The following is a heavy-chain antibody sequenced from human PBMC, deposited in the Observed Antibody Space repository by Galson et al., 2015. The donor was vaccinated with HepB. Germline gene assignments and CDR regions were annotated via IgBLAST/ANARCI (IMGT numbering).Heavy chain of an antibody. CDR1: GFTFSSYA. D-gene: IGHD3-22*01. CDR3: AKDRYYYDSSGYTP. CDR2: ISGSGGST. V-gene: IGHV3-23*01. J-gene: IGHJ5*02. Sequence: SLRLSCAASGFTFSSYAMSWVRQAPGKGLEWVSAISGSGGSTYYADSVKGRFTISRDNSKNTLYLQMNSLRAVDTAVNYCAKDRYYYDSSGYTPWGQGTLVTVSS.